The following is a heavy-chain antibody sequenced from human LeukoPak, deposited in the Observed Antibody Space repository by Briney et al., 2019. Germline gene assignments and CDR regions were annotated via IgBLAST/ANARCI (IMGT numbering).Heavy chain of an antibody. CDR1: GGSISSSSYY. CDR3: ARIHPANWNPFNWFDP. V-gene: IGHV4-39*01. Sequence: SETLSLTCSVSGGSISSSSYYWGWIRHPPGKGLKWLVSIYYSGSTFYKPSLTSRVTISVDTSKNQFSLKLSSVTAADTAIYYCARIHPANWNPFNWFDPWGQGTLVTVSS. J-gene: IGHJ5*02. CDR2: IYYSGST. D-gene: IGHD1-1*01.